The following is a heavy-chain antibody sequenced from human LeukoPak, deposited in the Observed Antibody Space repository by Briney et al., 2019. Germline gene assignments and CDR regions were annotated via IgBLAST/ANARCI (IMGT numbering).Heavy chain of an antibody. D-gene: IGHD6-19*01. J-gene: IGHJ4*02. CDR3: FGRQWLVDY. CDR2: IYHSGGT. V-gene: IGHV4-38-2*01. Sequence: SETLSLTCAVSGYSISSGYYWGWIRQPPGKGLEWVGSIYHSGGTYYNPSLKSRVTISVDTSKNQFSMKLSSVTAADTAVYYCFGRQWLVDYWGQGTLVTVSS. CDR1: GYSISSGYY.